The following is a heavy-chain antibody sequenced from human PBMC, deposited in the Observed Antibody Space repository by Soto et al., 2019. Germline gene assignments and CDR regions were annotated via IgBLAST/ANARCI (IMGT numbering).Heavy chain of an antibody. V-gene: IGHV3-23*01. Sequence: HPWGSLRLSCLPSAFSFTNYPMICVRHARGKEQDWVSGITGSGNTIEYTASVKGRFTISRDNSKNTVYLQMDGLRAEDTDMYYCAKDDVAGDGLWLVSAWGEGISVTVAS. CDR2: ITGSGNTI. CDR3: AKDDVAGDGLWLVSA. D-gene: IGHD2-21*02. CDR1: AFSFTNYP. J-gene: IGHJ5*02.